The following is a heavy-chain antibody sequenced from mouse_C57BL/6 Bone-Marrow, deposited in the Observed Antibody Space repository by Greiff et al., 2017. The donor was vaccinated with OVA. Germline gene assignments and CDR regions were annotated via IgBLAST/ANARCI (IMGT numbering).Heavy chain of an antibody. CDR1: GYTFTDYN. D-gene: IGHD1-1*01. V-gene: IGHV1-18*01. J-gene: IGHJ2*01. CDR2: INPNNGGT. CDR3: ARAVYYGSSYLDY. Sequence: EVKLMESGPELVKPGASVKIPCKASGYTFTDYNMDWVKQSHGKSLEWIGDINPNNGGTIYNQKFKGKATLTVDKSSSTAYMELRSLTSEDTAVYYCARAVYYGSSYLDYWGQGTTLTVSS.